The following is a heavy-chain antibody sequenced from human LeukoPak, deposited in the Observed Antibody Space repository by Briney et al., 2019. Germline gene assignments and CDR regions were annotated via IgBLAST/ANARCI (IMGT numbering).Heavy chain of an antibody. D-gene: IGHD4-17*01. CDR2: IRSNGGST. V-gene: IGHV3-64D*09. CDR1: GFTVSSNY. Sequence: GGSLRLSCAVSGFTVSSNYMTWVRQAPGKGLEYVSGIRSNGGSTDYADSVKGRFTISRDNSKNTLYLQMSSLRVEDTAVYYCVKDMTTVTTDRKSMDVWGQGTTVTVSS. J-gene: IGHJ6*02. CDR3: VKDMTTVTTDRKSMDV.